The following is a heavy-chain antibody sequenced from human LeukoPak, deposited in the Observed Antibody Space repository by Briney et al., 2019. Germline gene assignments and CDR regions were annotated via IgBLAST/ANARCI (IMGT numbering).Heavy chain of an antibody. J-gene: IGHJ4*02. Sequence: SETLPLTFTVTGGSISSGRYYGSWIRQPAGKGLEYIGRIYTSGSPSNNPSLKSRVTISVATPKYQFSLKLSSVTAAETAVYYCASSGYYDSSGYYPDYWGQGTLVTVSS. CDR2: IYTSGSP. CDR3: ASSGYYDSSGYYPDY. CDR1: GGSISSGRYY. D-gene: IGHD3-22*01. V-gene: IGHV4-61*02.